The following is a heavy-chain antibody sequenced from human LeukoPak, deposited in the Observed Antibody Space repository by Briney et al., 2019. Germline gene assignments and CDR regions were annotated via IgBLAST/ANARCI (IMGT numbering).Heavy chain of an antibody. J-gene: IGHJ3*02. CDR1: GGSISSGSYY. CDR3: ARAPQRSLGAFDI. V-gene: IGHV4-61*02. Sequence: PSETLSLTCSVSGGSISSGSYYWSWIRQPAGKGLEWIGRIYTSGSNNYNPSLKSRVTISVDTSKNQFSLKLSSVTAADTAVYYCARAPQRSLGAFDIWGQGTMVTVSS. D-gene: IGHD6-25*01. CDR2: IYTSGSN.